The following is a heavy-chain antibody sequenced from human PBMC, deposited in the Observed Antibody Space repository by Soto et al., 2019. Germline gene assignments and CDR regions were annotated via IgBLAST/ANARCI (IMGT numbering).Heavy chain of an antibody. D-gene: IGHD3-22*01. CDR2: TRSYGGST. V-gene: IGHV3-64*01. J-gene: IGHJ4*02. CDR3: ARDPDSSGYYYFDY. Sequence: EVQLVESGGGLVQPGGSLRLSCAASGFTFSSYAMHWVRQAPGKGLEYVSATRSYGGSTYYANSVKGRFTISRDNSKNTLYLQMGSLRAEDMAVYYCARDPDSSGYYYFDYWGQGTLVTVSS. CDR1: GFTFSSYA.